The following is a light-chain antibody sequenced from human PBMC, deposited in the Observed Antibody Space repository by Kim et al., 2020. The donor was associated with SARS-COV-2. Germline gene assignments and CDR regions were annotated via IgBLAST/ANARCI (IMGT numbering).Light chain of an antibody. CDR2: DTS. CDR1: QTVRTS. Sequence: EIVLTQSPATLSLSPGERATLSCRASQTVRTSFAWYQQKPGQAPRLLIYDTSNRATGIPAKFSGSGSGTDFTLTISSLEPADSAVYYCQQRANWLFGQGTKLDI. V-gene: IGKV3-11*01. CDR3: QQRANWL. J-gene: IGKJ2*01.